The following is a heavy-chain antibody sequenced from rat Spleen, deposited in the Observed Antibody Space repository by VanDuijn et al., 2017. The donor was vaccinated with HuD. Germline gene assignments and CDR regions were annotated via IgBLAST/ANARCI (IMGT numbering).Heavy chain of an antibody. CDR1: GFTFSSYW. J-gene: IGHJ4*01. Sequence: EVQLVETGGGLVQPGRSLKLSCVASGFTFSSYWMYWIRQAPGQGLEWVSSINTDGGSTYYGDSVKGRFTISRDNAKSTLYLQMSSLRSEDTATYYCARPCSRRYVMDAWGQGASVTVSS. CDR3: ARPCSRRYVMDA. CDR2: INTDGGST. D-gene: IGHD1-2*01. V-gene: IGHV5-58*01.